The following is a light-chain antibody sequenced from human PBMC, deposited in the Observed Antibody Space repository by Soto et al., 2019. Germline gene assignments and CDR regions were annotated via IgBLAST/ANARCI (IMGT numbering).Light chain of an antibody. CDR1: QDIISW. Sequence: DVQMTQSPSSVSASVGDRVTITCRASQDIISWLVWYQQKPGKAPKLLISSASSLQSGVPSRFSGSGSGTDFTLTITSLQPEDFATYYCQQYETFGQGTKVEIK. J-gene: IGKJ1*01. V-gene: IGKV1D-16*01. CDR2: SAS. CDR3: QQYET.